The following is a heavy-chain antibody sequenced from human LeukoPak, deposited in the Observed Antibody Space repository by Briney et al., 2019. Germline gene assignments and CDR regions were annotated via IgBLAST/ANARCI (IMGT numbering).Heavy chain of an antibody. Sequence: ASVKVSCKASGYTFTSYGISWVRQAPGQGLEWMGWISAYNGNTNYAQKLQGRVTMTTDTPTSTAYMELRSLRSDDTAVYYCARAPGYCSSTSCYLFAPYFDYWGQGTLVTVSS. CDR2: ISAYNGNT. D-gene: IGHD2-2*01. V-gene: IGHV1-18*01. CDR3: ARAPGYCSSTSCYLFAPYFDY. CDR1: GYTFTSYG. J-gene: IGHJ4*02.